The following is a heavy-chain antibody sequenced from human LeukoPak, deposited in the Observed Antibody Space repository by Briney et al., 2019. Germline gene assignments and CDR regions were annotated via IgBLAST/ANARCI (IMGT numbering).Heavy chain of an antibody. CDR2: IIPIFGTA. CDR1: GGTFSSYA. CDR3: ASGSYSMIYFDY. V-gene: IGHV1-69*05. Sequence: GASVKVSCKSSGGTFSSYAISWVRQAPGQGLEWMGRIIPIFGTANYAQKFQVRVTITTYESTSTAYMELSSMRSEDTAVYYCASGSYSMIYFDYWGQGTLVTVSS. J-gene: IGHJ4*02. D-gene: IGHD1-26*01.